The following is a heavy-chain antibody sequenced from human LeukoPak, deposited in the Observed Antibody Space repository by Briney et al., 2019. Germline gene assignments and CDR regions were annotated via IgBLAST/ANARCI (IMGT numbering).Heavy chain of an antibody. J-gene: IGHJ4*02. D-gene: IGHD5-18*01. V-gene: IGHV1-46*01. CDR3: ARDGPGIQLWSKFDY. Sequence: ASVKVSCKASGYTFTSYYMHWVRQAPGQGLEWMGIINPSGSSTSYAQKCQGRVTMTRDTSTSTVYMELSSLRSEDTAVYYCARDGPGIQLWSKFDYWGQGTLVTVSS. CDR1: GYTFTSYY. CDR2: INPSGSST.